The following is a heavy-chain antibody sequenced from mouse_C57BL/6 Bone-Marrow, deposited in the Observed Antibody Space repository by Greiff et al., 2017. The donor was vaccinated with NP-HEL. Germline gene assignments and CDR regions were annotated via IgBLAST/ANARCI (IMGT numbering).Heavy chain of an antibody. V-gene: IGHV1-81*01. D-gene: IGHD1-1*01. CDR2: IYPRSGNT. Sequence: VQLQQSGAELARPGASVKLSCKASGYTFTSYGISWVKQRTGQGLEWIGEIYPRSGNTYYNEKFKGKATLTADKSSSTAYMELRSLTSEDSAVYFCAREGYYYGSSFYLDYWGQGTTLTVSS. J-gene: IGHJ2*01. CDR3: AREGYYYGSSFYLDY. CDR1: GYTFTSYG.